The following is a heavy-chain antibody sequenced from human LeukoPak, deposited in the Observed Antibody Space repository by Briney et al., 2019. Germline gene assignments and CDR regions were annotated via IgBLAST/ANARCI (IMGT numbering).Heavy chain of an antibody. D-gene: IGHD3-22*01. CDR1: GGSFSGYY. Sequence: SETLSLTCAVYGGSFSGYYWSWIRQPPGKGLEWIGEINHSGGTNYNPSLKSRVTISVDTSKNQFSLKLSSVTAADTAVYYCARGNSNFDYWGQGTLVTVSS. V-gene: IGHV4-34*01. J-gene: IGHJ4*02. CDR3: ARGNSNFDY. CDR2: INHSGGT.